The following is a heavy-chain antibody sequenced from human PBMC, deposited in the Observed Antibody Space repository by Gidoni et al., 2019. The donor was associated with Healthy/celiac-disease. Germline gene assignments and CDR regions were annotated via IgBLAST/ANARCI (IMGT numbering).Heavy chain of an antibody. V-gene: IGHV4-4*02. J-gene: IGHJ5*02. Sequence: QVQLQESGPGLVKPSGPLTLTCPGSGGPISTSTWWSWVRQPPGTGLEWIGETYHSGSTNYNPSLKRRFTIPVYKSKSQFSLKLSSVTVADSACYYCARVGHGRRVRGAISNWFDPWGQGSLVTVSS. D-gene: IGHD3-10*01. CDR2: TYHSGST. CDR1: GGPISTSTW. CDR3: ARVGHGRRVRGAISNWFDP.